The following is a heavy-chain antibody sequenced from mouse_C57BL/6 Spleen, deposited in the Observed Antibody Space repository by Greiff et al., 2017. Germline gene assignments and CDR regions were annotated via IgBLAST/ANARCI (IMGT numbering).Heavy chain of an antibody. V-gene: IGHV2-2*01. Sequence: VQLVESGPGLVQPSQSLSITCTVSGFSLTSYGVHWVRQSPGKGLEWLGVIWSGGSTDYNAAFISRLSISKDNSKSKVFFKMNSLPTDDTAIYYCARNHLYYYGSRGYFDVWGTGTTVTVSS. CDR1: GFSLTSYG. J-gene: IGHJ1*03. CDR3: ARNHLYYYGSRGYFDV. D-gene: IGHD1-1*01. CDR2: IWSGGST.